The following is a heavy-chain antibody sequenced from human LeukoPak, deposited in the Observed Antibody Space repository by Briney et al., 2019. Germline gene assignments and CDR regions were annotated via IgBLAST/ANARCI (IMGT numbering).Heavy chain of an antibody. CDR2: IKQDGSEK. CDR1: GFTFRVFW. Sequence: GESLRLSCDTSGFTFRVFWMSCVRQAPGKGLEWVATIKQDGSEKYYLHSVKGRFTISRDNAQNSLSVQMNRLRAEDTAVYYCARGYSGSHFVSFYDFWGQGTLVAVAS. J-gene: IGHJ4*02. CDR3: ARGYSGSHFVSFYDF. V-gene: IGHV3-7*01. D-gene: IGHD1-26*01.